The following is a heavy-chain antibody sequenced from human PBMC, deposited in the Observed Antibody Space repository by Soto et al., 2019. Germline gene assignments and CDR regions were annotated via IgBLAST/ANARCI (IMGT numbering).Heavy chain of an antibody. Sequence: EVQLLESGGGLAQPGGSLRLSCEASGFTFSRSAMSWVRQAPGKGLEWVSGIGGNGALTYYAESVKGRFTISRDNSKNTLSLQMNGLRAEDTAIYYCAKDDGATGWGQFGYWCQGTLVSVPS. CDR1: GFTFSRSA. CDR3: AKDDGATGWGQFGY. J-gene: IGHJ4*02. V-gene: IGHV3-23*01. CDR2: IGGNGALT. D-gene: IGHD3-10*01.